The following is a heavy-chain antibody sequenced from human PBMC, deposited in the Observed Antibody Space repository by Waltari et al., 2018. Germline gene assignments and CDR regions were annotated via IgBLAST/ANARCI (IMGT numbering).Heavy chain of an antibody. CDR1: GGSISITRHY. CDR2: IYYSGTT. CDR3: ARVARGGYYTGWFDT. V-gene: IGHV4-39*07. D-gene: IGHD3-3*01. J-gene: IGHJ5*02. Sequence: QLQLQESGPALVKPSETLSPTCRVSGGSISITRHYWAGRRQPPGKGEEWMGSIYYSGTTYYNLSLKSRVTLSVDTSKNQFSLKLSSVTAADTAMYFCARVARGGYYTGWFDTWGQGALVTVSS.